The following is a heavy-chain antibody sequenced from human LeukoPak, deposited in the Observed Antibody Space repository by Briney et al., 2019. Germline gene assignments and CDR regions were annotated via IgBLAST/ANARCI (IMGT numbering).Heavy chain of an antibody. CDR1: GGSISSGDYY. CDR2: IYYTGST. CDR3: ARDQSYYGSGSPSQHPFDY. J-gene: IGHJ4*02. D-gene: IGHD3-10*01. V-gene: IGHV4-30-4*01. Sequence: SETLSLTCTVSGGSISSGDYYWSWIRQPPGKGLEWIGYIYYTGSTYYNPSLKSRVTISADTSKNQFSLKLSSVTAADTAVYYCARDQSYYGSGSPSQHPFDYWGQGTLVTVSS.